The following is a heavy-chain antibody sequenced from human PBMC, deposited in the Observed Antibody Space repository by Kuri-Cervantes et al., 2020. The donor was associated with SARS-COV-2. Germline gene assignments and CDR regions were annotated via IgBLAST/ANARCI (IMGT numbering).Heavy chain of an antibody. CDR1: GFTFSSYW. V-gene: IGHV3-7*01. Sequence: GESLKISCAASGFTFSSYWMSWVRQAPGKGLEWVASIKQDGSEKYYVDSVKGRFTISRDNAKNTLYLQMNSLRAEDTAVYYCARTPPSDYMGDDYWGQGTLVTVSS. D-gene: IGHD3-16*01. CDR2: IKQDGSEK. CDR3: ARTPPSDYMGDDY. J-gene: IGHJ4*02.